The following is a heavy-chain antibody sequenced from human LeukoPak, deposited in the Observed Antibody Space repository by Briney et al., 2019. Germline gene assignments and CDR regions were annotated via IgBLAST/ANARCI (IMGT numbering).Heavy chain of an antibody. Sequence: SETLSLTCTVSGGSISSSSYYWGWIRQPPGKGLEWIGSIYYSGSTYYNPSLKSRVTISVDTSKNQFSLKLSSVTAADTAVYYCARGRGGFWSGYYTAITYWGQGTLVTVSS. D-gene: IGHD3-3*01. CDR3: ARGRGGFWSGYYTAITY. CDR1: GGSISSSSYY. V-gene: IGHV4-39*01. CDR2: IYYSGST. J-gene: IGHJ4*02.